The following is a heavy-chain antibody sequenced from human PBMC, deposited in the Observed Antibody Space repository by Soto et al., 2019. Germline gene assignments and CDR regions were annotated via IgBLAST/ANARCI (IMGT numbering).Heavy chain of an antibody. CDR1: GFTFSSYS. J-gene: IGHJ3*02. Sequence: EVQLVESGGGLVKPGGSLRHSCAASGFTFSSYSMNWVRQAPGKGLEWVSSISSSSSYIYYADSVKGRFTISRDNAKNSLYLQMNSLRAEDTAVYYCARDRGYYDSSGYYQYDAFDIWGQGTMVTVSS. CDR3: ARDRGYYDSSGYYQYDAFDI. V-gene: IGHV3-21*01. CDR2: ISSSSSYI. D-gene: IGHD3-22*01.